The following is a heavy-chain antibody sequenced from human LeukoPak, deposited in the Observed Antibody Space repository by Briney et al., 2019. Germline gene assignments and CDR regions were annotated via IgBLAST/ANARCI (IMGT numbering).Heavy chain of an antibody. D-gene: IGHD2-2*02. Sequence: GGSLRLSCAASGFTFRSYWMSRVRQAPGKGLEWVANIKQDGGEKYYVDSVKGRFTISRDNAKNSLYLQMNSLRAEDTALYYCARRDIVVVPAAIFGAFDIWGQGTMVTVSS. V-gene: IGHV3-7*03. CDR1: GFTFRSYW. CDR3: ARRDIVVVPAAIFGAFDI. CDR2: IKQDGGEK. J-gene: IGHJ3*02.